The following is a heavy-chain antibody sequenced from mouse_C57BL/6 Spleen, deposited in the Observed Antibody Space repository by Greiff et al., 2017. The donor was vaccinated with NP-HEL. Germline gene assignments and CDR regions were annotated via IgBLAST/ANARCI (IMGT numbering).Heavy chain of an antibody. D-gene: IGHD4-1*01. J-gene: IGHJ2*01. CDR3: ARGRFNWDLYYFDY. Sequence: EVKLMESGPELVKPGASVKMSCKASGYTFTDYNMHWVKQSHGKSLEWIGYINPNNGGTSYNQKFKGKATLTVNKSSSTAYMELRSLTSEDSAVYYCARGRFNWDLYYFDYWGQGTTLTVSS. V-gene: IGHV1-22*01. CDR1: GYTFTDYN. CDR2: INPNNGGT.